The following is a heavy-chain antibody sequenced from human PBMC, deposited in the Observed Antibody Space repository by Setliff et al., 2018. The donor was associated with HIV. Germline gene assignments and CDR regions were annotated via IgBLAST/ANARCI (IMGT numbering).Heavy chain of an antibody. CDR2: ISASNGNR. CDR3: ARQLSNSLDY. V-gene: IGHV1-18*01. Sequence: ASVKVSCKASGYTFTNHGITWVRQAPGQGLEWMGWISASNGNRNQAQNLQDRVTMTRETSIRTAYMELSGLRSDDTAMYYCARQLSNSLDYWGQETLVTFSS. J-gene: IGHJ4*02. D-gene: IGHD1-1*01. CDR1: GYTFTNHG.